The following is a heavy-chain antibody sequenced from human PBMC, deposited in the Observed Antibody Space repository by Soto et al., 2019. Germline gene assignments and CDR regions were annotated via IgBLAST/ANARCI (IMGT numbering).Heavy chain of an antibody. V-gene: IGHV4-39*07. J-gene: IGHJ6*02. D-gene: IGHD3-22*01. Sequence: SESLSLTCTVSNDSIRSGTYHWAWIRQPPGRGLEWMGSLSYLGTTDYNPSLTSRVTISVDTSKTQFSLKLSSVTAADTAVYYCARGSAGCSGYYPYCYYYYCMDVWGQGTTVTVSS. CDR3: ARGSAGCSGYYPYCYYYYCMDV. CDR1: NDSIRSGTYH. CDR2: LSYLGTT.